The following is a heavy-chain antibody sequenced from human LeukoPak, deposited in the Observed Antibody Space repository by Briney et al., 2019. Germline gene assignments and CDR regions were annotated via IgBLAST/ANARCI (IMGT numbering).Heavy chain of an antibody. V-gene: IGHV1-8*01. CDR2: INPSSGST. CDR3: ARWGVHNSAPDWFDP. Sequence: ASVKVSCKASGYTFIDYDLDWVRQATGQGLEWMGWINPSSGSTGYAEKFQGRVTMTRNTSISTAYMELSSLMSEDTAVYYCARWGVHNSAPDWFDPWGQGTLVTVSS. CDR1: GYTFIDYD. J-gene: IGHJ5*02. D-gene: IGHD3-10*01.